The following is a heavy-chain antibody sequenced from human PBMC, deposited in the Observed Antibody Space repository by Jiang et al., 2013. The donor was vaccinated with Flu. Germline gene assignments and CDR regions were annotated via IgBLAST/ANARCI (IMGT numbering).Heavy chain of an antibody. CDR1: GFNFTDSW. V-gene: IGHV5-10-1*01. J-gene: IGHJ4*02. CDR3: GRYSVGRKADY. D-gene: IGHD1-26*01. Sequence: KPGESLRLSCKTSGFNFTDSWISWVRQVPGKGLEWMGRIDPEDSYINYSPSFRGRITISADTSTNTAYVQWRSLRPSDSALYYCGRYSVGRKADYWGQGTLVTVSS. CDR2: IDPEDSYI.